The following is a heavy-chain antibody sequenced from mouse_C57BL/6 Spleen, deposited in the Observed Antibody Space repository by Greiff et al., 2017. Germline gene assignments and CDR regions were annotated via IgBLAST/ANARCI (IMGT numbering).Heavy chain of an antibody. CDR1: GYTFTSYW. D-gene: IGHD2-2*01. CDR2: IYPSDSET. Sequence: QVQLQQPGAELVRPGSSVKLSCKASGYTFTSYWMDWVKQRPGQGLEWIGNIYPSDSETHYTQKFKDKATLTVDKSSSTAYMQLSSLTSEDSAVHYCAREVTTRFAYWGQGTLGTVSA. CDR3: AREVTTRFAY. V-gene: IGHV1-61*01. J-gene: IGHJ3*01.